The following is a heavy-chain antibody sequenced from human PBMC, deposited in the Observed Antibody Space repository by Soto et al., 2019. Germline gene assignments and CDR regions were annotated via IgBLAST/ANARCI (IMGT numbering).Heavy chain of an antibody. CDR3: AKSSVPAAQGGGAFDI. CDR1: GFTFSSYG. Sequence: GGSLRLSCAASGFTFSSYGMHWVRQAPGKGLEWVAVISYDGSNKYYADSVKGRFTISRDNSKNTLYLQMNSLRAEDTAVYYCAKSSVPAAQGGGAFDIWGQGTMVTVSS. CDR2: ISYDGSNK. V-gene: IGHV3-30*18. J-gene: IGHJ3*02. D-gene: IGHD2-2*01.